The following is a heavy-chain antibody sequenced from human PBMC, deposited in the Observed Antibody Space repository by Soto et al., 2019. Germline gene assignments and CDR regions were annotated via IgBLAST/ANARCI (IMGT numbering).Heavy chain of an antibody. D-gene: IGHD3-10*01. V-gene: IGHV4-30-2*01. J-gene: IGHJ5*02. CDR2: FYRSGST. CDR1: GGSISSGGYS. CDR3: TSAYYCDGSGSYYGGFDT. Sequence: SDTLSLTCAVSGGSISSGGYSWSWIRQPPGKGLEWIGYFYRSGSTYYNPSLKSRVTISVDRSKNQFSLKLSSVTAADTAVYYCTSAYYCDGSGSYYGGFDTWGQGTRVTFSS.